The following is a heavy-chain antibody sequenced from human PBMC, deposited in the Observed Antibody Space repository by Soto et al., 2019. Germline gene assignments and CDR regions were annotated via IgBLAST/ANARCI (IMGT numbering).Heavy chain of an antibody. CDR2: IYYSGST. CDR3: ARSARDYYDF. Sequence: SETLSLTCTVSGGSINNYYWSWIRQTPGKGLEWIGYIYYSGSTNYNPSLKSRVTISVDTSKHQFSLKLTSVTAADTAVYYCARSARDYYDFWGQGTLVTVSS. CDR1: GGSINNYY. V-gene: IGHV4-59*01. J-gene: IGHJ4*02.